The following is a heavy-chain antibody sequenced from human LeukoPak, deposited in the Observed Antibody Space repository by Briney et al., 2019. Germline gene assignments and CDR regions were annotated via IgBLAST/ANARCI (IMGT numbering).Heavy chain of an antibody. CDR2: ISSSGSTI. CDR3: ARGSLPPDYSNYENWYFDL. D-gene: IGHD4-11*01. V-gene: IGHV3-11*04. Sequence: KPGGSLRLSCAASGFTFSDYYMSWIRQAPGKGLEWVSYISSSGSTIYYADSVKGRFTISRDNAKNSLYLQMNSLRVEDTAVYYCARGSLPPDYSNYENWYFDLWGRGTLVTVSS. J-gene: IGHJ2*01. CDR1: GFTFSDYY.